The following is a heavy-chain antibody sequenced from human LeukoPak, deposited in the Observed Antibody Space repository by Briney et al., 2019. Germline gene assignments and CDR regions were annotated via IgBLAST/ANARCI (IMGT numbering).Heavy chain of an antibody. CDR1: GFTFSDYY. CDR2: ISSSGRII. CDR3: ASVHYYGMDV. J-gene: IGHJ6*02. D-gene: IGHD2-8*01. V-gene: IGHV3-11*01. Sequence: GGSLRLSCAASGFTFSDYYVSWIRQAPGKGLEWVSYISSSGRIIYYADSVKGRFTISRDNAKNSLFLQMNSLRAKDTAVYYCASVHYYGMDVWGQGTTVTVSS.